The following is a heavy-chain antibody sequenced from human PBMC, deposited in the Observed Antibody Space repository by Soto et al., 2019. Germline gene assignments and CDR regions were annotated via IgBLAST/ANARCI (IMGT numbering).Heavy chain of an antibody. CDR3: ARDRRLPGIAVAGQDDAFDI. Sequence: SQTLSLTCAISGDIVSSYIAAWDWIRQSPSRGLEWLGRTYYRSRWYNDYAVSVKSRITINPDTSKNQFYLQLNSVTPEDTAVYYCARDRRLPGIAVAGQDDAFDIWGQGTMVTVSS. D-gene: IGHD6-19*01. CDR1: GDIVSSYIAA. CDR2: TYYRSRWYN. V-gene: IGHV6-1*01. J-gene: IGHJ3*02.